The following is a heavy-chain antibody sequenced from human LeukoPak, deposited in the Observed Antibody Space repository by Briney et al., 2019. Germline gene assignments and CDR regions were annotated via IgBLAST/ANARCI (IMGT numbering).Heavy chain of an antibody. J-gene: IGHJ4*02. CDR3: ASAPRQASIGGLDY. V-gene: IGHV4-39*02. CDR1: GGSISSSTYY. CDR2: IYYTGTT. D-gene: IGHD3-16*01. Sequence: SETLSLTCTVSGGSISSSTYYWGWIRQPPGKGLEWIGAIYYTGTTYYDPSLRSRVTVSVDTSKNHFSLNLRSVTAADTALYYCASAPRQASIGGLDYWGQGTLVTVSS.